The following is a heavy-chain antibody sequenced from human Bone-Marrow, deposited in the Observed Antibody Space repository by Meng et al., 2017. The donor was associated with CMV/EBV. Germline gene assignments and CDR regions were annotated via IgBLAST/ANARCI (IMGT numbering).Heavy chain of an antibody. V-gene: IGHV3-15*01. D-gene: IGHD3-22*01. J-gene: IGHJ6*02. CDR3: TTDPDSSPTYYYYGMDV. Sequence: GESLKISCAASGFTFSNAWMSWVRQAPGKGLEWVGRIKSKTDGGTTDYAAPVKGRFTISRDDSKNTLYLQMNSLKTEDTAVYYCTTDPDSSPTYYYYGMDVWGQGTTVTASS. CDR1: GFTFSNAW. CDR2: IKSKTDGGTT.